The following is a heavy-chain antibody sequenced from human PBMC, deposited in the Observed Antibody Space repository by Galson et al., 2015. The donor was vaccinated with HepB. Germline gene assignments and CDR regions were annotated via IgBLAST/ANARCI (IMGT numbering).Heavy chain of an antibody. CDR3: ASNRAAAGTTGYMDV. V-gene: IGHV3-7*01. J-gene: IGHJ6*03. D-gene: IGHD6-13*01. CDR1: GFTFSSYW. CDR2: IKQDGSEK. Sequence: SLRLSCAASGFTFSSYWMSWVRQAPGKGLEWVANIKQDGSEKKYVDSVKGRFTISRDNAKNSLYLQMNSLRAEDTAVYYCASNRAAAGTTGYMDVWGKGTRSPSP.